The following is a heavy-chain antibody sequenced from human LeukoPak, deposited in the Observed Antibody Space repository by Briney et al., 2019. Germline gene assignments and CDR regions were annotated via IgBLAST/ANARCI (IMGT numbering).Heavy chain of an antibody. CDR1: GGSISSYY. CDR3: AGHGVGRGGDFDY. Sequence: PSETLSLTCTVSGGSISSYYWSWIRQPPGKGLEWIGYIYYSGSTKYNPSLKSRVTMSVDTSKNQFSLKLSSVTAADTAVYYCAGHGVGRGGDFDYWGQGTLVTVSS. D-gene: IGHD3-10*01. CDR2: IYYSGST. V-gene: IGHV4-59*08. J-gene: IGHJ4*02.